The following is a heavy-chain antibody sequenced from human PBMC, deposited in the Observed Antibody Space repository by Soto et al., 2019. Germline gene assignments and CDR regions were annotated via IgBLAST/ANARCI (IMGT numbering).Heavy chain of an antibody. D-gene: IGHD5-12*01. CDR2: TRNKANSYTT. CDR3: ARVAVATYSFDY. CDR1: GFTLSDHY. J-gene: IGHJ4*02. Sequence: EVQLVESGGGLVQPGGSLRLSCAASGFTLSDHYMDWVRQAPGKGLEWVGRTRNKANSYTTEYAASVKGRFTISRDDSKNSLYLQMNSLKTEDTAVYYCARVAVATYSFDYWGQGPLVTVSS. V-gene: IGHV3-72*01.